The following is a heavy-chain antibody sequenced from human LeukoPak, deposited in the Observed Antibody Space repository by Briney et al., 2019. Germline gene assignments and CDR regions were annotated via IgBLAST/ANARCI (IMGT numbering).Heavy chain of an antibody. CDR3: ARSISGRSGSRGGRYYFDF. Sequence: GGSLRLSCEASGFTFSSGAMSWVRQAPGRGLEWVSAIGPSGSTYYADSVQGRFAISRDNSKDTLYLQMNSLRVEDTAIYYCARSISGRSGSRGGRYYFDFWGQGAPVTVSS. V-gene: IGHV3-23*01. J-gene: IGHJ4*02. CDR2: IGPSGST. D-gene: IGHD1-26*01. CDR1: GFTFSSGA.